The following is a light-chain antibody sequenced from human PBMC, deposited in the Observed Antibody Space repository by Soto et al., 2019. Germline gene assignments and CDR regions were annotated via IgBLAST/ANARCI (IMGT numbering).Light chain of an antibody. CDR2: GSS. J-gene: IGKJ5*01. CDR3: QQDYNLPWT. V-gene: IGKV3-15*01. CDR1: QSVRSN. Sequence: EIVMTQSPGTLSVSPGERATLSCVASQSVRSNLAWYQQKPGQAPRLLIYGSSTRATGIPARFSGSRSGTELTLTISRLQPEDFAVYYCQQDYNLPWTFRQGTRLEIK.